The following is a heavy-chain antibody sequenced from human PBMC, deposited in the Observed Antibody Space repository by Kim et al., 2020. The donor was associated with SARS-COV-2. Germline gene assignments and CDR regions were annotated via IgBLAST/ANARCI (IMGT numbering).Heavy chain of an antibody. CDR1: GFTFSSYA. CDR3: AKGFLRQSHVRDYYGMDV. CDR2: ISGSGGST. Sequence: GGSLRLSCAASGFTFSSYAMSWVRQAPGKGLEWVSAISGSGGSTYYADSVKGRFTISRDNSKNTLYLQMNSLRAEDTAVYYCAKGFLRQSHVRDYYGMDVWGQGTTVTVSS. D-gene: IGHD4-17*01. J-gene: IGHJ6*02. V-gene: IGHV3-23*01.